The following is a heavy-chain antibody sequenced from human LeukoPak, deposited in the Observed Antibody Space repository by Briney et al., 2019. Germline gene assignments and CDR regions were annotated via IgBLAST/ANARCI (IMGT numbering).Heavy chain of an antibody. CDR3: ARTLMTDAFDI. CDR1: GFTFSSYW. D-gene: IGHD3-16*01. Sequence: PGGSLRLSCAASGFTFSSYWMHWVRQAPGKGLVWVSRINSDGSSTSYADSVKGRFTISRDNARNTLYLQMNSLRAEDTAVYYCARTLMTDAFDIWGQGTMVTVSS. J-gene: IGHJ3*02. CDR2: INSDGSST. V-gene: IGHV3-74*01.